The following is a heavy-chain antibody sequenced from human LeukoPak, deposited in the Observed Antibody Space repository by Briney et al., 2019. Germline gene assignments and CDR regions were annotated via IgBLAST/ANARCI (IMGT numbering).Heavy chain of an antibody. V-gene: IGHV3-30*02. CDR3: ARDSSSWIYSGYEGGPDY. Sequence: GGSLRLSCAASGFTFSSYGMHWVRQAPGKGLEWVAFIRYDGSNKYYADSVKGRFTISRDNSKNTLYLHVNSLRPEDTAVYYCARDSSSWIYSGYEGGPDYWGQGTLVTVSS. J-gene: IGHJ4*02. CDR1: GFTFSSYG. CDR2: IRYDGSNK. D-gene: IGHD5-12*01.